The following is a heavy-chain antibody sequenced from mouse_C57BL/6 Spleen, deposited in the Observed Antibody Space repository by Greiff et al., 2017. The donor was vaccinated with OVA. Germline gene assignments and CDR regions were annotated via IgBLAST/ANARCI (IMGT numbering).Heavy chain of an antibody. CDR3: ARRAIYYGSSYGYFDV. D-gene: IGHD1-1*01. CDR1: GYTFTDYN. Sequence: VQLQQSGPELVKPGASVKIPCKASGYTFTDYNMDWVKQSHGKSLEWIGDINPNNGGTIYNQKFKGKATLTVDKYSSTAYMELRSLTSEDTAVYYCARRAIYYGSSYGYFDVWGTGTTVTVSS. CDR2: INPNNGGT. J-gene: IGHJ1*03. V-gene: IGHV1-18*01.